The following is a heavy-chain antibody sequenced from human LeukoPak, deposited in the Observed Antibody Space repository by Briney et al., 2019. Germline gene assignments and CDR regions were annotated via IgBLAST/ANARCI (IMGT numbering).Heavy chain of an antibody. D-gene: IGHD2-2*01. CDR1: GGSISSYY. Sequence: SETLSLTCTVSGGSISSYYWSWIPQPPGKGLEWIGYIYYSGSTNYNPSLKSRVTISVDTSKNQFSLKLSSVTAADTAVYYCARHKWYLSLDVWGQGTTVTVSS. V-gene: IGHV4-59*08. CDR2: IYYSGST. CDR3: ARHKWYLSLDV. J-gene: IGHJ6*02.